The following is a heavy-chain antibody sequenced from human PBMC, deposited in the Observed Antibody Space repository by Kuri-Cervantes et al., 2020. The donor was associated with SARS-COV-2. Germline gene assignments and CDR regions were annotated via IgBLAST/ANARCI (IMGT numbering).Heavy chain of an antibody. Sequence: GGSLRLSCAGSGFTFSRYAIHCVRQAPGKGLEWVAVISDDGKKRYYADSVKGRFTISRDNSQSTLYLQMNSLRTEDTAVYYCTTLIDYWGQGALVTVSS. CDR3: TTLIDY. CDR2: ISDDGKKR. CDR1: GFTFSRYA. V-gene: IGHV3-30*04. J-gene: IGHJ4*02.